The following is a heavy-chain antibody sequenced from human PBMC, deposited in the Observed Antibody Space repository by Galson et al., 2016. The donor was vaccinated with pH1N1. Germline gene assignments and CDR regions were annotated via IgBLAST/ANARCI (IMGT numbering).Heavy chain of an antibody. CDR2: IKEDGSET. V-gene: IGHV3-7*01. D-gene: IGHD3-16*02. J-gene: IGHJ4*02. CDR3: ARAIGSRSAY. CDR1: GFTFSSHW. Sequence: SLRLSCAASGFTFSSHWMHWVRQVPGKGLEWVANIKEDGSETYYVDSVRGRFTISRDNAKNSLHLQMNSLRDEDTALYYCARAIGSRSAYWGQGTLVTVSS.